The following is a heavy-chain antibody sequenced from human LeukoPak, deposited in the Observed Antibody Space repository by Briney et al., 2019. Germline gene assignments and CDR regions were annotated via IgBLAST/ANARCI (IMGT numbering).Heavy chain of an antibody. J-gene: IGHJ4*02. D-gene: IGHD2-2*02. Sequence: GGSLRLSCAASGFTFSDYYMSWIRQAPGKGLEWVSYISSSGSTIYYADSVKGRFTISRDNAKNSLYLQMNSLRAEDTAVYYCASSSCYTCYFDYWGQGTLVTVSS. CDR3: ASSSCYTCYFDY. V-gene: IGHV3-11*04. CDR2: ISSSGSTI. CDR1: GFTFSDYY.